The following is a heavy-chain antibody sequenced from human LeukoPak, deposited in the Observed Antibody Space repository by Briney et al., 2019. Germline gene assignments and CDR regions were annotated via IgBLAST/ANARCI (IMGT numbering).Heavy chain of an antibody. CDR2: MTTSGSS. D-gene: IGHD1-26*01. V-gene: IGHV4-4*07. CDR1: GGSISGYY. Sequence: SETLSLTCTVSGGSISGYYWSWIRQPAGKGLEWIGRMTTSGSSHYNPSLRSRVTISLDTSANKFSLRLSSVTAADTAVYYCARDESITWDPPFDYWGQGTLVTVSS. CDR3: ARDESITWDPPFDY. J-gene: IGHJ4*02.